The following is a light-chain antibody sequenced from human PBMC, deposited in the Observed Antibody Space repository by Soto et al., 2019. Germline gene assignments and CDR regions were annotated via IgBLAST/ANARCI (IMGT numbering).Light chain of an antibody. Sequence: DIQMTPSHATLSASVLDRVNITFRASRSISSYLNWYQQKPGKAPKLLIYAASSLQSGVPSRFSGSGSGTEFTLTISSLQPEDFATYYCQQSYSLPPTWTFGQGTKVDIK. CDR3: QQSYSLPPTWT. CDR1: RSISSY. V-gene: IGKV1-39*01. CDR2: AAS. J-gene: IGKJ1*01.